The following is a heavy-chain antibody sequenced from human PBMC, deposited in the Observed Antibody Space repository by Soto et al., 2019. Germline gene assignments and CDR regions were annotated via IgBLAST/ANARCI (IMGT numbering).Heavy chain of an antibody. J-gene: IGHJ4*02. Sequence: EVQLLDSGGGLVQPGGSLRLSCVASGFTSSSCDMRWVRQAPAKGLELVSGISASGGSTYYADSVKGRFTISRDNSKNTLYLQMNSLRAEDTAVYYGATPGLGTGRYFFHDWGQGTLVTVSS. D-gene: IGHD2-8*02. CDR3: ATPGLGTGRYFFHD. CDR1: GFTSSSCD. V-gene: IGHV3-23*01. CDR2: ISASGGST.